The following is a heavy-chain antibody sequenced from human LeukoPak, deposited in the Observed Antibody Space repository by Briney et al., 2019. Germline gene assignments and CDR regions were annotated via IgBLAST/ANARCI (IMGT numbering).Heavy chain of an antibody. CDR3: ARGSTGSGTYSTLDY. V-gene: IGHV3-30-3*01. CDR2: ISYDGSNK. CDR1: GFTFTSYA. J-gene: IGHJ4*02. Sequence: GRSLRLSCAASGFTFTSYAVHWVRQAPDKGLEWVAVISYDGSNKYYADSVKGRFTISRDYSKNTLYLQMNSLRAEDTAVYYCARGSTGSGTYSTLDYWGQGTLVTVSS. D-gene: IGHD1-26*01.